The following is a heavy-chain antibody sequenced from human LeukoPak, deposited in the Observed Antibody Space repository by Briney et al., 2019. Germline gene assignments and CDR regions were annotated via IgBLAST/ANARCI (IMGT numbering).Heavy chain of an antibody. CDR1: GFIFRSYE. Sequence: GGSLRLSCAASGFIFRSYEMNWVRQAPGKGLEWVSYISSSGSTTYYADSVKGRFTLSRDNAKNSLYLQMNSLRAEDTAVYYCARDTISFQIEKATIPLAYWGQGTLVTVSS. D-gene: IGHD5-24*01. V-gene: IGHV3-48*03. CDR2: ISSSGSTT. J-gene: IGHJ4*02. CDR3: ARDTISFQIEKATIPLAY.